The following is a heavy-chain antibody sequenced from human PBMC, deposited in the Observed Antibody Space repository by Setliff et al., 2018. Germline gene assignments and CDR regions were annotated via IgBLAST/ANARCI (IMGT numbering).Heavy chain of an antibody. Sequence: ESLRLXXXASGFTFSSYSINWVRQAPGKXXXXXXXXXXXXXXXXXXXSXXXRFTIXXDNAKNPLYLRMNSLRAEDTAVYYCARVAGRGRYWYFDLWGRDTLVTVSS. CDR1: GFTFSSYS. CDR3: ARVAGRGRYWYFDL. J-gene: IGHJ2*01. CDR2: XXXXXXXX. V-gene: IGHV3-21*05.